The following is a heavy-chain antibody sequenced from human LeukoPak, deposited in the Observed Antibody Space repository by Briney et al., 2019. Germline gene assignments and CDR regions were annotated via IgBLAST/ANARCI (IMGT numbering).Heavy chain of an antibody. J-gene: IGHJ4*02. Sequence: ASVKVSCKASGYTFTSYGTSWVRQAPGQWPEWMRWISAYNGNTNYAQKLQGRVTMTTDTSTSTAYMELRSLRSDDTAVYYCARDGWDYYDSSGYPLWDYWGQGTLVTVSS. CDR3: ARDGWDYYDSSGYPLWDY. V-gene: IGHV1-18*01. CDR2: ISAYNGNT. CDR1: GYTFTSYG. D-gene: IGHD3-22*01.